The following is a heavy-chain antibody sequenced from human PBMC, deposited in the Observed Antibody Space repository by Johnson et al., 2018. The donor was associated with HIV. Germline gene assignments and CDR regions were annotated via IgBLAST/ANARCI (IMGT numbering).Heavy chain of an antibody. CDR3: AKDPNRWEQLAYAFDI. Sequence: VQLVESGGGVVQPGRSLRLSCAASGFTFSFYGMHWVRQAPGKGLEWVAVIWYDGNNKYYADSVKGRFTISRDNSKNTLYLQMNSLRAEDTAVYYCAKDPNRWEQLAYAFDIWGQGTMVTVSS. V-gene: IGHV3-33*03. D-gene: IGHD6-6*01. CDR2: IWYDGNNK. J-gene: IGHJ3*02. CDR1: GFTFSFYG.